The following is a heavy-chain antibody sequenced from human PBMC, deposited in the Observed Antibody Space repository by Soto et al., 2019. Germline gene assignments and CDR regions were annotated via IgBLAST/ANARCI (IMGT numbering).Heavy chain of an antibody. D-gene: IGHD5-12*01. J-gene: IGHJ5*02. V-gene: IGHV4-30-4*01. CDR2: IHYSGST. CDR3: AREDRDGYNYGRGGWFDP. CDR1: GGSISSGDYY. Sequence: SETLSLTCTVSGGSISSGDYYWSWIRQPPGKGLEWIGNIHYSGSTYYNPSLKSRVTISLDTSKNQFSLKLSSVTAADTAVYYCAREDRDGYNYGRGGWFDPWGQGTLVTVSS.